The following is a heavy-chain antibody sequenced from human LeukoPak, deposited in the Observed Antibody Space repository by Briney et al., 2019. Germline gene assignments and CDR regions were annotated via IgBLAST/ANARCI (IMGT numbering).Heavy chain of an antibody. CDR2: IYYSGST. CDR1: GGSISSSSYY. J-gene: IGHJ4*02. CDR3: AIGRGDSSSSVFFDY. V-gene: IGHV4-39*07. Sequence: SETLSLTCTVSGGSISSSSYYWGWIRQPPGKGLEWIGSIYYSGSTYYNPSLKSRVTISVDTSKNQFSLKLSSVTAADTAVYHCAIGRGDSSSSVFFDYWGQGTLVTVSS. D-gene: IGHD6-6*01.